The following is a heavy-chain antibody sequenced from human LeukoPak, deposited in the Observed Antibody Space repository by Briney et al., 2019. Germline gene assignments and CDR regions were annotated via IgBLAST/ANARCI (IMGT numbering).Heavy chain of an antibody. V-gene: IGHV4-34*01. Sequence: SETLSLTCAVHGGSFSGYLWSWIRQPPGKGLEYIGEINHGGYTTYNPSLKSRVTISLDTSKNQFSLNMISVTAADTAVCYCARHEFGSSSAAFDSWGQGTMVIVSS. CDR1: GGSFSGYL. J-gene: IGHJ3*01. CDR3: ARHEFGSSSAAFDS. D-gene: IGHD6-6*01. CDR2: INHGGYT.